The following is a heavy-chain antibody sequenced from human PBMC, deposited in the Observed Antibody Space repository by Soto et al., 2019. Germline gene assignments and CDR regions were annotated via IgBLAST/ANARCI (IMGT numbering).Heavy chain of an antibody. D-gene: IGHD3-22*01. Sequence: SVKVSCKASGGTFGSDAITWVRQAPGQGLEWVGRIIPIFGTTNYAQNLQGRVTISADKSTLTSYMELRSLTSDDTALYYCARDRTDSGYYTNWLDPWGQGTQVTVSS. CDR1: GGTFGSDA. CDR3: ARDRTDSGYYTNWLDP. J-gene: IGHJ5*02. CDR2: IIPIFGTT. V-gene: IGHV1-69*06.